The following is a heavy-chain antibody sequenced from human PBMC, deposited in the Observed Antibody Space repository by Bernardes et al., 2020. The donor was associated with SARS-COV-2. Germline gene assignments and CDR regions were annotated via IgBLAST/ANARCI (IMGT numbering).Heavy chain of an antibody. CDR1: GFTVSPYN. CDR2: ISSSGNTI. V-gene: IGHV3-48*02. Sequence: GGFLSRSGGASGFTVSPYNMHWVRPAPGKGLEWVSYISSSGNTIYYADSVEGRFTMSRDNARNSLYLQMDTLRDEDTAIYYCAREAPDYFDCWGQGTLVTVSS. CDR3: AREAPDYFDC. J-gene: IGHJ4*02.